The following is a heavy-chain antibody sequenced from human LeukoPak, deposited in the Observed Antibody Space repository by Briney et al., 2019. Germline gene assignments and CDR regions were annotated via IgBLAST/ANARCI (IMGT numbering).Heavy chain of an antibody. V-gene: IGHV3-20*04. Sequence: GGSLRLSCAASGFTFDDYGMTWVRQAPGKGLEWVSTISWNGGTIGYADSVKGRFTVSRDNAKNSLYLQMNSLRAEDTAFYYCARAGSYYFDYWGQGTLLTVS. J-gene: IGHJ4*02. CDR1: GFTFDDYG. CDR3: ARAGSYYFDY. D-gene: IGHD3-10*01. CDR2: ISWNGGTI.